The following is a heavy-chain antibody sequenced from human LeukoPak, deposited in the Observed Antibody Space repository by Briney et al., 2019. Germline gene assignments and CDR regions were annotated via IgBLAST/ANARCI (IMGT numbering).Heavy chain of an antibody. Sequence: ASVKVSCKASGYTFTAYSMHWVRQAPGQGLGWMGWINPNSGGTDCAQRFQGRVTMTRDTSITMLYMEMSSLTPDDTAVYYCARAGYCSDGKCYTFDYWGQGTLVTVSS. CDR1: GYTFTAYS. D-gene: IGHD2-15*01. CDR3: ARAGYCSDGKCYTFDY. J-gene: IGHJ4*02. CDR2: INPNSGGT. V-gene: IGHV1-2*02.